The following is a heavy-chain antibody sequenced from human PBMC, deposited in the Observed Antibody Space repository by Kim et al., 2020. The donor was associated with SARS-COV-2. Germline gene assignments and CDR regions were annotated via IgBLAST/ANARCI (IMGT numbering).Heavy chain of an antibody. Sequence: GESLQISCKGSGYSFTSYWIGWVRQMPGKGLEWMGIIYPGDSDTRYSPSFQGQVTISADKSISTAYLQWSSLKASDTAMYYCARGGHYYDSSGYPYYFDYWGQGTLVTVSS. CDR2: IYPGDSDT. V-gene: IGHV5-51*01. J-gene: IGHJ4*02. CDR3: ARGGHYYDSSGYPYYFDY. D-gene: IGHD3-22*01. CDR1: GYSFTSYW.